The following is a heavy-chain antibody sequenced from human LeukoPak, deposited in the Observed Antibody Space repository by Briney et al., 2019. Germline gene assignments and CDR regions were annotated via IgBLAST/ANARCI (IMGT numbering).Heavy chain of an antibody. CDR2: ISSSSSYI. D-gene: IGHD3-9*01. CDR1: GFTLSSYS. V-gene: IGHV3-21*01. J-gene: IGHJ6*04. Sequence: GGSLRLSCAASGFTLSSYSMNWVRQAPGKGLEWVSSISSSSSYIYYADSVKGRFTISRDNAENSLYLQMNSLRAEDTAVYYCARDRDYDILTGYYYYGMDVWGKGTTVTVSS. CDR3: ARDRDYDILTGYYYYGMDV.